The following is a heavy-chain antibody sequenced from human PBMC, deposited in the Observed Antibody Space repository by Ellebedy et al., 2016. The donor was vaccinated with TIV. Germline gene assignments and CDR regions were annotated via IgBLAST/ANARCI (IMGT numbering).Heavy chain of an antibody. Sequence: GESLKISCAASGFTFSSYGMHWIRQAPGKGLEWVSYISSSCSTIYYADSVKGRFTISRDNAKNSLYLQMNSLRAEDTAVYYCARDQDYYYDSSGYTWGQGTLVTVSS. D-gene: IGHD3-22*01. CDR2: ISSSCSTI. CDR3: ARDQDYYYDSSGYT. V-gene: IGHV3-48*04. J-gene: IGHJ5*02. CDR1: GFTFSSYG.